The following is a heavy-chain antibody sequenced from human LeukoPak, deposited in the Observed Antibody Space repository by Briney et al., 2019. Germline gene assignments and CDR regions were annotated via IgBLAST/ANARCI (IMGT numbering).Heavy chain of an antibody. D-gene: IGHD4-11*01. V-gene: IGHV3-20*04. CDR1: GFTFDDYG. CDR2: INWNGGST. CDR3: ARERGADYSNIDYYYYMDV. J-gene: IGHJ6*03. Sequence: GGSLRLSCAASGFTFDDYGMSWVRQAPGKGLEWVSGINWNGGSTSYADSVKGRFTISRDNAKNSLYLQMNSLRAEDTALYYCARERGADYSNIDYYYYMDVWGKGTTVTVSS.